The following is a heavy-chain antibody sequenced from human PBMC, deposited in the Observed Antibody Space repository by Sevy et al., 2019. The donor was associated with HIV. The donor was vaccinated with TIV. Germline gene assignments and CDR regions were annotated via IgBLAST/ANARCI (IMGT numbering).Heavy chain of an antibody. CDR3: ARESLDSTGYPFDY. Sequence: GGSLRLSCVASGLTFSIYSMNWVRQAPGKGLEWVSSISSSSSYKYYADSLKGRFTTSRDNAKNSVFLQMNSLRAEDTAVYYCARESLDSTGYPFDYWGQGTLVTVSS. CDR1: GLTFSIYS. D-gene: IGHD3-22*01. CDR2: ISSSSSYK. J-gene: IGHJ4*02. V-gene: IGHV3-21*01.